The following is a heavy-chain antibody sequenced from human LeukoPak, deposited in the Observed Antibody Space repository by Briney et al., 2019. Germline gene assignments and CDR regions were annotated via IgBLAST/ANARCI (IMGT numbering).Heavy chain of an antibody. V-gene: IGHV3-9*01. D-gene: IGHD3-10*01. CDR1: GFTFDDYA. CDR2: ISWNSGSI. CDR3: AKASGSGSYYYFDY. J-gene: IGHJ4*02. Sequence: PGGSLRLSCAASGFTFDDYAMHWVRRAPGKGLEWVSGISWNSGSIGYADSVNGRFTISRDNAKNSLYLQMNSLRAEDTALYYCAKASGSGSYYYFDYWGQGTLVTVSS.